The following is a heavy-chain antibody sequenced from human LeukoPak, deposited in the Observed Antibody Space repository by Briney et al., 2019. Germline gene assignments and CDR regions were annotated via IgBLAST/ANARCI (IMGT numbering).Heavy chain of an antibody. CDR2: ISVYNGNT. J-gene: IGHJ4*02. Sequence: ASVKVSCKASGYTFTSYGISWVRQAPGQGLEWMGWISVYNGNTDYVQKFQGRVTMTTDTSTSTAYMELRSLTSDDTAVYYCGRVSRTGWPTVDSWGQGTLVTVSS. CDR3: GRVSRTGWPTVDS. D-gene: IGHD1-1*01. CDR1: GYTFTSYG. V-gene: IGHV1-18*01.